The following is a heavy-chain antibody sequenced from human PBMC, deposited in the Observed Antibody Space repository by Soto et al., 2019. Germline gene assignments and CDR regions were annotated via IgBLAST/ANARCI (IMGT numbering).Heavy chain of an antibody. CDR3: ATAVALAADSHY. CDR2: INAGNGNT. V-gene: IGHV1-3*05. Sequence: QVQLVQSGAEEKKPGASVKVSCKASGYTFTGYAMHWVRQAPGQRLEWMGWINAGNGNTKYSQKFQGRVTITRDTSASTAYIELSSLKSQNTPVYHTATAVALAADSHYRHHGTLVTVSS. D-gene: IGHD1-1*01. J-gene: IGHJ4*01. CDR1: GYTFTGYA.